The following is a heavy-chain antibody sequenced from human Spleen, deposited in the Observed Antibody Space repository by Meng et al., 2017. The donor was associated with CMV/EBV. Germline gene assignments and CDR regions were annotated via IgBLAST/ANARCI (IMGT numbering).Heavy chain of an antibody. CDR3: ARDRIAAASNWFDP. CDR1: GGSISSYY. Sequence: GSLRLSCTVSGGSISSYYWSWIRQPPGKRLEWIGYIYYSGSTNYNPSLKSRVTISLDTSKNQFSLNLTSVTAADTAVYYCARDRIAAASNWFDPWGQGTLVTVSS. D-gene: IGHD6-13*01. V-gene: IGHV4-59*01. CDR2: IYYSGST. J-gene: IGHJ5*02.